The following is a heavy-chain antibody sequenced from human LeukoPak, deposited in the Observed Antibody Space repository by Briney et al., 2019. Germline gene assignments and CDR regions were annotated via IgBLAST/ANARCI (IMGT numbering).Heavy chain of an antibody. CDR2: INPNSGDT. J-gene: IGHJ4*02. CDR1: GYIFTGYY. D-gene: IGHD5-24*01. CDR3: AGDGYNSRRFFAY. V-gene: IGHV1-2*02. Sequence: GASVKVSCKASGYIFTGYYMHWVRQAPGQGLEWMGWINPNSGDTNYAQKFQGRVTMTRDTSISTAYMELSRLISDDTAVYYCAGDGYNSRRFFAYWGQGTLVTVSS.